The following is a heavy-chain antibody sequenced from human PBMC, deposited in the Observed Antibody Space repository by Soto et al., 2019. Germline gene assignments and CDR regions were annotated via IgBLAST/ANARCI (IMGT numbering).Heavy chain of an antibody. D-gene: IGHD3-10*01. Sequence: SVKVSCKASGGTFSSYAISWVRQAPGQGLEWMGGIIPIFGTANYAQKFQGRVTITADKSTSTAYMELSSQRSEDTAVYYCARDYGSGSEDYYDMDVWGQGTTVTVSS. CDR3: ARDYGSGSEDYYDMDV. V-gene: IGHV1-69*06. CDR1: GGTFSSYA. J-gene: IGHJ6*02. CDR2: IIPIFGTA.